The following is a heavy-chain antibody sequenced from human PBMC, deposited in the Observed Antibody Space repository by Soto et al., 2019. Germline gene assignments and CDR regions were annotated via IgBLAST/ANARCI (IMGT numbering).Heavy chain of an antibody. J-gene: IGHJ6*03. CDR2: INPNSGGT. D-gene: IGHD2-15*01. CDR3: ARGFSPNDCSGGSCYPFFDYMDV. Sequence: GASVKVSCKASGYTFTGYYMHWVRQAPGQGLEWMGWINPNSGGTNYAQKFQGWVTMTRDTSISTAYMELSRLRSDDTAVYYCARGFSPNDCSGGSCYPFFDYMDVWGKGNTVTVSS. V-gene: IGHV1-2*04. CDR1: GYTFTGYY.